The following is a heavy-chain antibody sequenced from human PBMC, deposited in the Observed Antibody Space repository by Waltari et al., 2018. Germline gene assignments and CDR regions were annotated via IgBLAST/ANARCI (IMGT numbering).Heavy chain of an antibody. Sequence: VQLLESGGGLVQPGGSLRLSCAASGFNFNNYAMSWVRQAPGNGQELVSAISSSGGSTFLADSVKGRFTISRDNSKNTLILQMNSLRAEDTAVYYCAKDLGYQYESSGYDYWGQGTLVTVSS. CDR3: AKDLGYQYESSGYDY. V-gene: IGHV3-23*01. CDR2: ISSSGGST. CDR1: GFNFNNYA. J-gene: IGHJ4*02. D-gene: IGHD3-22*01.